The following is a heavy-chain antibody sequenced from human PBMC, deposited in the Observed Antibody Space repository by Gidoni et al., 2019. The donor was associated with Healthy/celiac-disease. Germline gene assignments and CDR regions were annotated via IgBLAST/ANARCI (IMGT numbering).Heavy chain of an antibody. D-gene: IGHD6-19*01. CDR2: IIPIFGTA. J-gene: IGHJ4*02. CDR1: GGSLSSYA. Sequence: QVQLVQSGAEGKNPRSSVKVSCKAYGGSLSSYAISWVRQAPGPGLEWMGGIIPIFGTANYAQKFQSRVTITADESTSTAYMELRSLRSEDTAGYYCARDSGIAVAEEDFDYWGQGTLVTVSS. V-gene: IGHV1-69*01. CDR3: ARDSGIAVAEEDFDY.